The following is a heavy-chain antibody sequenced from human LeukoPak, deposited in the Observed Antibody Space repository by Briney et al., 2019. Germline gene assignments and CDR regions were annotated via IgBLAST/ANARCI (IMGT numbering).Heavy chain of an antibody. V-gene: IGHV1-18*01. J-gene: IGHJ6*02. CDR1: GYTFTSYG. CDR2: ISAYNGNT. CDR3: ARHPDYYDSSGYGLDV. D-gene: IGHD3-22*01. Sequence: ASVKVSCKASGYTFTSYGISWVRQAPGQGLEWMGWISAYNGNTNYAQKLQGRVTMTTDTSTSTAYMELRSLGSDDTAVYYCARHPDYYDSSGYGLDVWGQGATVTVSS.